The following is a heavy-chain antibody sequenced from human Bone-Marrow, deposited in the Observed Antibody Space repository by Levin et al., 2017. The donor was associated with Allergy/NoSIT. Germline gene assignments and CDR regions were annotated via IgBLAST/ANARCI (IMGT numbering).Heavy chain of an antibody. CDR3: ARERFGRSYYGMDV. CDR1: GFTFSDYY. V-gene: IGHV3-11*01. D-gene: IGHD3-10*01. J-gene: IGHJ6*02. CDR2: IRSSGSTI. Sequence: GESLKISCAASGFTFSDYYMSWIRQAPGKGLEWVSYIRSSGSTIYYADSVKGRFTISRDNAKNSLYLQMNSLRAEDTAVYYCARERFGRSYYGMDVWGQGTTVTVSS.